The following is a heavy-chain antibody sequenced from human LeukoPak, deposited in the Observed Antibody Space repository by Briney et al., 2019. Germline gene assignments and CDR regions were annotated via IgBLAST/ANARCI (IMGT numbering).Heavy chain of an antibody. D-gene: IGHD2-8*01. Sequence: SETLSLTCAVYGGSFSGYYWNWIRQPPGRGLEWIGEINHSGTTNYNPSLKSRVTMSVDTSKNQFSLKLSSVTAADTAVYYCAREVGGMVYAHYYYYYMDVWGKGTTVTVSS. V-gene: IGHV4-34*01. CDR1: GGSFSGYY. J-gene: IGHJ6*03. CDR2: INHSGTT. CDR3: AREVGGMVYAHYYYYYMDV.